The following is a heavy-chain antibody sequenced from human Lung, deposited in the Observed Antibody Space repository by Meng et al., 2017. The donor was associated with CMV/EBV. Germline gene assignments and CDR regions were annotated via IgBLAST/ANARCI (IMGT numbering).Heavy chain of an antibody. V-gene: IGHV1-2*02. CDR3: AREEVVRGVTSTAKNDF. D-gene: IGHD3-10*01. CDR2: INPNSGDT. Sequence: SVKVSCKASGYTFTGHGYYVHWVRQAPGRGLEWMGWINPNSGDTKYAQKFQDRVRMTRDTSISTAYMELGSLRSDDTAVYYCAREEVVRGVTSTAKNDFWGHGTXVTVSS. CDR1: GYTFTGHGYY. J-gene: IGHJ4*01.